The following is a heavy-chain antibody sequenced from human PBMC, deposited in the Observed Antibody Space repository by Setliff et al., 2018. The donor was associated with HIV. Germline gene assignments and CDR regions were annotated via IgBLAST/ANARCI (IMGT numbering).Heavy chain of an antibody. CDR2: INYSGST. J-gene: IGHJ4*02. CDR3: ARGRGSSSSWPIDY. Sequence: PSETLSLTCAVYGGSFSGYYWSWIRQPPGKGLEWIGEINYSGSTNYNPSLKSRVTISVDTSKNQFSLKLSSVTAADTAVYYCARGRGSSSSWPIDYWGQGTLVTVSS. CDR1: GGSFSGYY. V-gene: IGHV4-34*01. D-gene: IGHD6-13*01.